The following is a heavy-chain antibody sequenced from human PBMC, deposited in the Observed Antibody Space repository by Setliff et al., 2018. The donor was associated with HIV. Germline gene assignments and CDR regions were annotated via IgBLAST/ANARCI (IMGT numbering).Heavy chain of an antibody. J-gene: IGHJ4*02. CDR1: GFTFSSYA. CDR3: ARGGFGDYAYYFDY. Sequence: PGGSLRLSCAASGFTFSSYAMHWVRQAPGTGLEWVAVIWFDGSNKYHSDSVKGRFTISRDNAKNSLYLQMNSLRAEDTALYYCARGGFGDYAYYFDYWGQGTLVTVSS. CDR2: IWFDGSNK. V-gene: IGHV3-33*08. D-gene: IGHD4-17*01.